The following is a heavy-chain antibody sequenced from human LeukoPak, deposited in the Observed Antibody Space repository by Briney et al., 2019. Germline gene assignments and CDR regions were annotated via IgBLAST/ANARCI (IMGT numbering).Heavy chain of an antibody. J-gene: IGHJ6*03. V-gene: IGHV4-34*01. Sequence: SETLSLTCAVYGGSFSGYYWSWIRQPPGKGLEWIGEINHSGSTNYNPSLKSRVTISVDTPKNQFSLKLSSVTAADTAVYYCARDRDIVVVVAARRMDVWGKGTTVTVSS. CDR2: INHSGST. CDR3: ARDRDIVVVVAARRMDV. CDR1: GGSFSGYY. D-gene: IGHD2-15*01.